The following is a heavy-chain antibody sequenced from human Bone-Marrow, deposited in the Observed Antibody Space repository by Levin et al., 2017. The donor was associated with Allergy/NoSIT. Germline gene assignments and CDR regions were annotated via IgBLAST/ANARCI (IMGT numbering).Heavy chain of an antibody. Sequence: LSLTCAASGFSFRSYAMAWVRQAPGKGLEWVSALSGTGAGSVYADSVKGRFTISRDNSKNTLYLQLNGLRAEDTAIYYCAKSHGDYVYYFDSWGLGTLVLVSS. CDR1: GFSFRSYA. CDR3: AKSHGDYVYYFDS. V-gene: IGHV3-23*01. CDR2: LSGTGAGS. J-gene: IGHJ4*02. D-gene: IGHD4-17*01.